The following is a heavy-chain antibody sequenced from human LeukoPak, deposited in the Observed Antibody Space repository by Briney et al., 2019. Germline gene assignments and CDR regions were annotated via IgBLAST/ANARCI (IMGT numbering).Heavy chain of an antibody. CDR1: GYSFSTYW. J-gene: IGHJ6*03. Sequence: GESLKISCKGSGYSFSTYWIGWVRQMPGKGLEWMGFIYPGDSDTRYSPSFQGQVTISADKSITTAYLQWSSLKASDAAMYYCAKVVELATLTGDSYTYSYHMVVWGKGTAVTVSS. V-gene: IGHV5-51*01. CDR2: IYPGDSDT. D-gene: IGHD5-24*01. CDR3: AKVVELATLTGDSYTYSYHMVV.